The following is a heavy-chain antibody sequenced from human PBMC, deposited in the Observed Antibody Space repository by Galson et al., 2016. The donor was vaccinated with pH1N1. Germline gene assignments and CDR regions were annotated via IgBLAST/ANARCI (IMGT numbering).Heavy chain of an antibody. J-gene: IGHJ4*02. CDR1: GFTFSNYW. CDR3: ARAIGSRSAY. D-gene: IGHD3-16*02. V-gene: IGHV3-7*01. CDR2: IKEDGSET. Sequence: ASGFTFSNYWMHWVRQVPGKGLEWVANIKEDGSETYYVDSVRGRFTISRDNAKNSLYLQMNSLRDEDTALYYCARAIGSRSAYWGQGTLVTVSS.